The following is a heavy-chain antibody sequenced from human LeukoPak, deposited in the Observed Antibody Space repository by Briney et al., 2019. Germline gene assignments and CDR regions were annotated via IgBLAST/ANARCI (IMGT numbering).Heavy chain of an antibody. CDR2: IYYSGST. D-gene: IGHD6-19*01. J-gene: IGHJ4*02. Sequence: SETLSLTCTVSGGSISSSSYYWGWIRQPPGKGLEWIGSIYYSGSTYYNPSLKSRVTMSVDTSKNQFSLKLSSVTAADTAVYYCARVGYSSGWHTPGYFDYWGQGTLVTVSS. V-gene: IGHV4-39*07. CDR1: GGSISSSSYY. CDR3: ARVGYSSGWHTPGYFDY.